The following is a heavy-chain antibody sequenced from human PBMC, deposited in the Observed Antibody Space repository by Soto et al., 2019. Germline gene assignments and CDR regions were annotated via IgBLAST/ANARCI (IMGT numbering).Heavy chain of an antibody. V-gene: IGHV3-48*03. D-gene: IGHD4-17*01. J-gene: IGHJ4*02. CDR1: GFTFSSYE. CDR3: ARSYGGTPNFDY. CDR2: ISSSGSTI. Sequence: HPGGSLRLSCAASGFTFSSYEMNWVRQAPGKGLEWVSYISSSGSTIYYADSVKGRFTISRDNAKNSLYLQMNSLRAEDTAVYYCARSYGGTPNFDYWGQGTLVTV.